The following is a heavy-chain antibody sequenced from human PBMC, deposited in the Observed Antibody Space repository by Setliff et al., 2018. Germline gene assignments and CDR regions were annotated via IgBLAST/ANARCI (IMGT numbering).Heavy chain of an antibody. Sequence: SSETLSLTCTVSGGSIINSYYWSWIRQPAGKGLEWIGRISTSGNTNYNPSLKSRVTVSLDTSKNQFSLKLTSMTAADTAVYFCARDPGFHSGPWCLGDWGQGTQVTVSS. V-gene: IGHV4-4*07. CDR1: GGSIINSYY. D-gene: IGHD2-8*01. CDR2: ISTSGNT. J-gene: IGHJ4*02. CDR3: ARDPGFHSGPWCLGD.